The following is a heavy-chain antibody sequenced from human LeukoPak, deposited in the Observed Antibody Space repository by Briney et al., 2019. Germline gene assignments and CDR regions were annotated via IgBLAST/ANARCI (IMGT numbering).Heavy chain of an antibody. CDR2: ISGSCGST. D-gene: IGHD2-2*01. CDR3: AKGKYCSSTSCYPLYYFDY. J-gene: IGHJ4*02. Sequence: GGSLRLSCAASVFTFSSYAMSWVRQAPGKGLEWVSAISGSCGSTYYADSVKGRFTISRDNSKNRLYLQMNSLRAEDTAVYYCAKGKYCSSTSCYPLYYFDYWGQGTLVTVSS. V-gene: IGHV3-23*01. CDR1: VFTFSSYA.